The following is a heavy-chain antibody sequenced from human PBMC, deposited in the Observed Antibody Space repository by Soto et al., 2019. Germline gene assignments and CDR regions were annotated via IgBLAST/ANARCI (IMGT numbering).Heavy chain of an antibody. V-gene: IGHV1-18*01. CDR3: ATSGGHHFGMDV. CDR1: RFIFTSYG. J-gene: IGHJ6*02. Sequence: ASVKVSCKASRFIFTSYGINWVRQAPGQGLEWMGWISGYNGDTKYGQKFQDRVTLTADTSTATAFVEVRSLRGDDSAVYYCATSGGHHFGMDVWGQGTTVTVSS. CDR2: ISGYNGDT. D-gene: IGHD2-8*02.